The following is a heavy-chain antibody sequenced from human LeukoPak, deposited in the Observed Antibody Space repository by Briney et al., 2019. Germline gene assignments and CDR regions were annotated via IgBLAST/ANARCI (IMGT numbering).Heavy chain of an antibody. D-gene: IGHD1-26*01. Sequence: PGGSLRLSCAASGFTFSSYGMHWVRQAPGKGLEWVAFIRYDGSNKYYADSVKGRFTISRDNSKNTLYLQMNSLRAEDTAVYYCAKSTPGRGSYVLLGIDYWGQGTLVTVSS. CDR1: GFTFSSYG. J-gene: IGHJ4*02. CDR3: AKSTPGRGSYVLLGIDY. V-gene: IGHV3-30*02. CDR2: IRYDGSNK.